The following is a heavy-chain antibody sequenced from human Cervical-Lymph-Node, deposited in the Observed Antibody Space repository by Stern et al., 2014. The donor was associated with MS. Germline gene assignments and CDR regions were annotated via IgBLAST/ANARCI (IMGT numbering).Heavy chain of an antibody. CDR2: IYPDDSDI. CDR1: GYTFTNNW. V-gene: IGHV5-51*03. CDR3: ARPPPRRKWDYPNYGMDV. Sequence: EVPLVESGAEVKKPGESLKISCKGSGYTFTNNWIAWVRQMPGKGLEWMGIIYPDDSDIRYSPSLQGQVPISADKSSSTAYLQGSSLKAADSAVYYWARPPPRRKWDYPNYGMDVWGQGTTVTVSS. D-gene: IGHD1-26*01. J-gene: IGHJ6*02.